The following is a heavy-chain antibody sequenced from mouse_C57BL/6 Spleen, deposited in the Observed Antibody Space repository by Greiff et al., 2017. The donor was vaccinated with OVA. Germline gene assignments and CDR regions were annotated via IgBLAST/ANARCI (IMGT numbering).Heavy chain of an antibody. CDR3: ARTTTPLARYYDV. CDR1: GYTFTSYW. D-gene: IGHD1-1*01. CDR2: INPSNGGT. J-gene: IGHJ1*03. Sequence: QVQLQQPGTELVKPGASVKLSCKASGYTFTSYWMHWVKQRPGQGLEWIGNINPSNGGTNYNEKFKSKATLTVDKSSSTAYMQLSSLTSEDSAVXYCARTTTPLARYYDVWGTGTTVTVSS. V-gene: IGHV1-53*01.